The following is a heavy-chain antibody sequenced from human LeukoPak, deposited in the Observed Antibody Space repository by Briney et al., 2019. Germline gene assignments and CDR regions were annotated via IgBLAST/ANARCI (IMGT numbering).Heavy chain of an antibody. D-gene: IGHD3-10*01. Sequence: SETLSLTCTVSGGSISSSSYYWGWIRQPPGKGLEWIGSIYYSGSTYYNPSLKSRVTISVDTSKTQFSLKLSSVTAADTAVYYCARVEYYGSGSYSLDYWGQGTLVTVSS. CDR2: IYYSGST. V-gene: IGHV4-39*07. CDR3: ARVEYYGSGSYSLDY. J-gene: IGHJ4*02. CDR1: GGSISSSSYY.